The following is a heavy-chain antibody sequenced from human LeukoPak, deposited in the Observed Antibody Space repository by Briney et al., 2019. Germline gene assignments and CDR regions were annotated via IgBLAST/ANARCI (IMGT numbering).Heavy chain of an antibody. J-gene: IGHJ4*02. CDR2: IHYSGST. V-gene: IGHV4-59*01. CDR1: GGSIKTYY. CDR3: VRDQSEFDS. Sequence: SETLSLTSSVSGGSIKTYYWTWIRQPPGKGLEWIGYIHYSGSTDSNPSLMGRVTISLDTSKSQYSLELRSVTAADTAVYYCVRDQSEFDSWGQGTVVTVSS.